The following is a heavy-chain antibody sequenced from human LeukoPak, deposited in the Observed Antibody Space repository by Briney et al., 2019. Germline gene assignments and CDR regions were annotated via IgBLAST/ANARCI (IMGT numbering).Heavy chain of an antibody. CDR1: GYSISSGYY. CDR2: IYLSGST. J-gene: IGHJ4*02. Sequence: SETLSLTCAVSGYSISSGYYWGWIRQPPGKGLEWIGSIYLSGSTYYNPSLKSRVTISVDTSKNQFSLKLSSVTAADTAVYYCAREEYSSSLFYFDYWGQGTLVTVSS. D-gene: IGHD6-6*01. CDR3: AREEYSSSLFYFDY. V-gene: IGHV4-38-2*02.